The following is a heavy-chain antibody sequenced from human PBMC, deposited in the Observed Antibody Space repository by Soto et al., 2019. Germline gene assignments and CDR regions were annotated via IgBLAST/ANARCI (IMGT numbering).Heavy chain of an antibody. D-gene: IGHD5-18*01. J-gene: IGHJ4*02. CDR1: GFSLSTTGMC. CDR3: SRAVGGCTYGYPYY. Sequence: SGPTLVNPTQTPTLTCTFSGFSLSTTGMCVSWIRQPPGKALEWLALIDWADDKYYSTSLKTRLTISKDTSKNQVVLTITNVEPVDTATYFCSRAVGGCTYGYPYYWGQGTLGTVSS. CDR2: IDWADDK. V-gene: IGHV2-70*01.